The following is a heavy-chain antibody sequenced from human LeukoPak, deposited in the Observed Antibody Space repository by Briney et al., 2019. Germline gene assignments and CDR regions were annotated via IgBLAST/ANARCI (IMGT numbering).Heavy chain of an antibody. D-gene: IGHD3-10*01. CDR2: INQDGSKI. V-gene: IGHV3-7*01. CDR1: GFTFSTYW. Sequence: PGGSLRLSCAASGFTFSTYWMTWVRKAPGKGLEWVANINQDGSKINYVDSVKGRFTISRDNAKNSLYLQMNSLRAEDTAVYYCAKDQGVYYGSGAFDYWGQGTLVTVSS. J-gene: IGHJ4*02. CDR3: AKDQGVYYGSGAFDY.